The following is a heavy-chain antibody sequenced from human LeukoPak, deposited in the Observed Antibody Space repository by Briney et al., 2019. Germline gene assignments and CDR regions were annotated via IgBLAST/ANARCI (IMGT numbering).Heavy chain of an antibody. CDR3: AKDSGSYNYYYYMGV. CDR2: IRYDGSNK. D-gene: IGHD3-10*01. J-gene: IGHJ6*03. V-gene: IGHV3-30*02. CDR1: GFTFSSYW. Sequence: GGSLRLSCAASGFTFSSYWMHWVRQAPGKGLEWVSFIRYDGSNKYYADSVKGRFTISRDNSKNTLYLQMNSLRAEDTAVYYCAKDSGSYNYYYYMGVWGKGTTVTMSS.